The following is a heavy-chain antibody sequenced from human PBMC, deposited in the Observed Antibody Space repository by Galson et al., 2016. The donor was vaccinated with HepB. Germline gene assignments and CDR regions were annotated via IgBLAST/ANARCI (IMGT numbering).Heavy chain of an antibody. D-gene: IGHD4-17*01. Sequence: SVKVSCKAVGYTFTSFYLHWVRQAPGQGLEWMGVINPTGGSPDYAQKFQGRAAVTGDKSTRTVYMELSSLRSDDTAVYYCARMKDPGDYSGLGAFDIWGQGTTVTVSS. CDR3: ARMKDPGDYSGLGAFDI. CDR2: INPTGGSP. CDR1: GYTFTSFY. V-gene: IGHV1-46*01. J-gene: IGHJ3*02.